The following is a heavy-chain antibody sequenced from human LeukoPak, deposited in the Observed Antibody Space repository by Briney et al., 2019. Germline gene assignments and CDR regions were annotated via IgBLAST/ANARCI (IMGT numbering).Heavy chain of an antibody. CDR2: IYYSGST. Sequence: SETLSLTCTVSGGSISSYYWSWIRQPPGKGLEWIGYIYYSGSTNYNPSLKSRVTISVDTSKNQFSLKLSSVTAADTAVYYCARGTYFSDTYYFDYWGQGTLVTVSS. CDR3: ARGTYFSDTYYFDY. CDR1: GGSISSYY. J-gene: IGHJ4*02. D-gene: IGHD3-22*01. V-gene: IGHV4-59*12.